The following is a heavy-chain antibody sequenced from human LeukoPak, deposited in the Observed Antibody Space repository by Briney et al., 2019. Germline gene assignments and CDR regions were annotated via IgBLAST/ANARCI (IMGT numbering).Heavy chain of an antibody. D-gene: IGHD5-12*01. V-gene: IGHV3-7*01. J-gene: IGHJ4*02. Sequence: GGSLRLSCAASGFTFSNYWMTWVRQAPGKGLEWVATINLDGSERCQVGSVKGRFTISRDNAKNSVYLQMNSLRAEDTAVYYCASPYSGDYWGQGTPVTVSS. CDR1: GFTFSNYW. CDR2: INLDGSER. CDR3: ASPYSGDY.